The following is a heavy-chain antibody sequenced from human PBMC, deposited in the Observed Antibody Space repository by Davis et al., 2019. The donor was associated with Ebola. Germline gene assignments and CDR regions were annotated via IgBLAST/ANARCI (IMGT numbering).Heavy chain of an antibody. Sequence: KVSCKASGGTFSGSAMHWVRQASGKGLEWVGRIRSKANSYATAYAASVKGRFTISRDDSKNTAYLQMNSLKTEDTAVYYCTVGVMTTVTTGDYWGQGTLVTVSS. CDR3: TVGVMTTVTTGDY. V-gene: IGHV3-73*01. J-gene: IGHJ4*02. D-gene: IGHD4-17*01. CDR2: IRSKANSYAT. CDR1: GGTFSGSA.